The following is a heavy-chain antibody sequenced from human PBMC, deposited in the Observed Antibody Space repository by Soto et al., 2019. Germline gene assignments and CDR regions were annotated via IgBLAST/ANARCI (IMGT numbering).Heavy chain of an antibody. J-gene: IGHJ4*02. CDR2: INPTDSYV. CDR3: ARHQAGIYPSFDY. Sequence: PGESLKISCQATAYSFTSYWISWVRQMPGKGLEWMGKINPTDSYVNYSPSFQGHVTISTDKSISTAYLQWSSLKASDTAIYFCARHQAGIYPSFDYWGQGTLVTVSS. D-gene: IGHD1-26*01. V-gene: IGHV5-10-1*01. CDR1: AYSFTSYW.